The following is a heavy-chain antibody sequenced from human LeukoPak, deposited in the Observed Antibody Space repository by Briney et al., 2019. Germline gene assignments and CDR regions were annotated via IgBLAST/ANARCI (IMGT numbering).Heavy chain of an antibody. D-gene: IGHD6-19*01. J-gene: IGHJ4*02. CDR2: INTSGST. CDR1: GGSFSGYY. Sequence: PSETLSLTCAVYGGSFSGYYWSWIRQPAGKGLEWIGHINTSGSTTYNPSLKSRLTMSVDASKNQFSLNLSSVTAADAAVYYCARVGSGWYELDYWGQGTLVTVSS. V-gene: IGHV4-59*10. CDR3: ARVGSGWYELDY.